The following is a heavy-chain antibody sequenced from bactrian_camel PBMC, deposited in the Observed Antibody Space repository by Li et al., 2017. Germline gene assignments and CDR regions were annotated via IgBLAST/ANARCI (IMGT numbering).Heavy chain of an antibody. V-gene: IGHV3S53*01. Sequence: VESGGGSVQAGGALRLSCAASFVPSEYYMAWFRQAPGKEREGIASINEPGRTRYADSVSGRFIISKDTGKNTLYLQMNSLKPEDTAVYYCTADWRLGGSCSGQGTQVTVS. D-gene: IGHD6*01. CDR1: FVPSEYY. J-gene: IGHJ4*01. CDR2: INEPGRT.